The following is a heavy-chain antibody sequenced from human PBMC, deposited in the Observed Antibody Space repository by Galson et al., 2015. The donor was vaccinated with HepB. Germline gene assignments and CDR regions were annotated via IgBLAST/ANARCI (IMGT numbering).Heavy chain of an antibody. V-gene: IGHV3-30-3*01. D-gene: IGHD5-18*01. CDR1: GFTFSSYA. CDR2: ISYDGSNK. Sequence: SLRLSCAASGFTFSSYAMHWVRQAPGKGLEWVAVISYDGSNKYYADSVKGRFTISRDNSKNTLYLQMNSLRAEDTAVYYCARDIWSEDTAMVTILYYFDYWGQGTLVTVSS. J-gene: IGHJ4*02. CDR3: ARDIWSEDTAMVTILYYFDY.